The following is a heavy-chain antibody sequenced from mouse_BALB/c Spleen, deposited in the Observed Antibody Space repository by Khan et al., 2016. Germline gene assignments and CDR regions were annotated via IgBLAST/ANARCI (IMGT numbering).Heavy chain of an antibody. CDR1: GYTFSSYW. Sequence: VQLKQSGTVLARPGASVKMSCKASGYTFSSYWMHWVKQRPGQGLEWIGVIYPGNSDATYNQKFKGKAALTAVTSTSTAYMELSSLTTEDSAVYYCTRATTTSYAWFAYWGQGTLVTVSA. J-gene: IGHJ3*01. CDR3: TRATTTSYAWFAY. D-gene: IGHD1-1*01. CDR2: IYPGNSDA. V-gene: IGHV1-5*01.